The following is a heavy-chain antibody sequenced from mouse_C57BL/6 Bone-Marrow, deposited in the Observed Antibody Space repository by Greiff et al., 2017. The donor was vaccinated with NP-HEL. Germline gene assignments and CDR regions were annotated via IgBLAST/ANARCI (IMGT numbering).Heavy chain of an antibody. CDR1: GFTFSDYY. CDR2: ISNGGGST. CDR3: ARQLGFAY. J-gene: IGHJ3*01. D-gene: IGHD3-1*01. Sequence: DVQLVESGGGLVQPGGSLKLSCAASGFTFSDYYMYWVRQTPEKRLEWVAYISNGGGSTYYPDTVKGRFTISRDNAKNTLYLQMSRLKSEDTAMYYCARQLGFAYWGQGTLVTVSA. V-gene: IGHV5-12*01.